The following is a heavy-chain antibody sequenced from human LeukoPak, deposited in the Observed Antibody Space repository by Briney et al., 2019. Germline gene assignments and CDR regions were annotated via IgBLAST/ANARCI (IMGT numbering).Heavy chain of an antibody. CDR3: ASTPSDY. Sequence: GGSLRLSCAASGFTFSSYAMHWVRQAPGKGLEWVAVISYDGSNKYYADSVKGRFTISRDNSKNTLYLQMNSLRAEDTAVYYCASTPSDYWGQGNLVTVSS. CDR2: ISYDGSNK. CDR1: GFTFSSYA. J-gene: IGHJ4*02. V-gene: IGHV3-30-3*01.